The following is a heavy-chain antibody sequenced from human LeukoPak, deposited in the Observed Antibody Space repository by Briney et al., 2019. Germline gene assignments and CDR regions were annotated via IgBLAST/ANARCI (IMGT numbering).Heavy chain of an antibody. CDR1: GYTYTAYY. Sequence: ASVKVSCKASGYTYTAYYMHWVRQAPGQGLERMGWINPNTGDTNYAQNFQGRVTMNRDTSISTAYMELSSLRPDDTAVYYCARSADGYTCGHFDFWGQGTLVTVSS. D-gene: IGHD5-18*01. CDR2: INPNTGDT. V-gene: IGHV1-2*02. J-gene: IGHJ4*02. CDR3: ARSADGYTCGHFDF.